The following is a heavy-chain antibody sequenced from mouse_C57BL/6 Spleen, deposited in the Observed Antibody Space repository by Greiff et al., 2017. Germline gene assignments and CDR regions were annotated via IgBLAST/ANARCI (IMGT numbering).Heavy chain of an antibody. CDR3: ASNYDDDGAWFAY. CDR2: INPKYGTT. J-gene: IGHJ3*01. CDR1: GYSFTDYN. V-gene: IGHV1-39*01. D-gene: IGHD2-4*01. Sequence: VQLQQSGPELVKPGASVKISCKASGYSFTDYNLNWVKQSNGKGLEWIGLINPKYGTTNYNQKFKSKATLTVDKSSSTAYRQLNSLTSEDSAVYDWASNYDDDGAWFAYWGQGTLVTVSA.